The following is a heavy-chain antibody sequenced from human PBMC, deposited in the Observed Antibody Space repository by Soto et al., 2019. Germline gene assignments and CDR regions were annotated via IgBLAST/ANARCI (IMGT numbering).Heavy chain of an antibody. CDR2: LSDSGGSI. V-gene: IGHV3-23*01. J-gene: IGHJ4*02. D-gene: IGHD6-13*01. CDR1: GFTLSRHA. CDR3: AKVSSSWYAGFFDL. Sequence: PGGSLRLSCTASGFTLSRHAMTWVRQAPGKGLEWVSGLSDSGGSIYYADSVKGRFTISRDNSMNTLYLQMNTLRAEDTAIYYCAKVSSSWYAGFFDLWGQGTLVTVSS.